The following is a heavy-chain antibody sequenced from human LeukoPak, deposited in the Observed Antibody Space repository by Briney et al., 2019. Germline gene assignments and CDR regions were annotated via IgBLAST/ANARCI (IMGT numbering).Heavy chain of an antibody. V-gene: IGHV3-30-3*01. CDR1: GFTFSSYA. D-gene: IGHD1-26*01. Sequence: GRSLRLSCAASGFTFSSYAMHWVRQAPGKGLEWVAVISYDGSNKYYADSVKGRFTISRDNAKNSLYLQMNSLRAEDTALYYCAKAGRELQGPYYYGMDVWGQGTTVTVSS. CDR3: AKAGRELQGPYYYGMDV. J-gene: IGHJ6*02. CDR2: ISYDGSNK.